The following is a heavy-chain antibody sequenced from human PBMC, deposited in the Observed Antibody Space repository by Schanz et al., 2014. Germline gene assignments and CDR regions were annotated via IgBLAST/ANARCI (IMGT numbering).Heavy chain of an antibody. Sequence: EVQLVESGGGLVQPGGSLRLSCAASRFTFSNYAMHWVRQAPGKGLEWVSSISWNSGSVAYADSVKGRFTISRDDAKNSLFLQMNSLRSEDTALYFCAASGYGDYGGLNYWGQGTLVTVSS. J-gene: IGHJ4*02. CDR2: ISWNSGSV. V-gene: IGHV3-9*01. D-gene: IGHD4-17*01. CDR3: AASGYGDYGGLNY. CDR1: RFTFSNYA.